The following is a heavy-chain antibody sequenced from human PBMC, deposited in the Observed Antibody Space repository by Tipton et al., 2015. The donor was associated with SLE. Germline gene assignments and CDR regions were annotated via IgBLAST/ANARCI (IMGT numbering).Heavy chain of an antibody. CDR1: GGSISSGDYY. CDR3: ARSAVAGTFDY. D-gene: IGHD6-19*01. J-gene: IGHJ4*02. V-gene: IGHV4-30-4*01. Sequence: TLSLTCTVSGGSISSGDYYWSWIRQPPGKGLEWIGYIYYSGSTYYNPSLKSRVTISVDTSKNQFSLKLSSVTAADTAVYYCARSAVAGTFDYWGQGTLVTVSS. CDR2: IYYSGST.